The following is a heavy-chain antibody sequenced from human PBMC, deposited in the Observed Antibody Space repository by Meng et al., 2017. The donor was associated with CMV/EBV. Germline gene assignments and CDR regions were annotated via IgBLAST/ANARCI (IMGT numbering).Heavy chain of an antibody. J-gene: IGHJ4*02. D-gene: IGHD2-21*02. CDR3: ARGGTAAPLDY. V-gene: IGHV1-46*01. CDR2: INPSGGST. Sequence: SCKASGYTFISYYMDWVRQAPGQGLEWMGIINPSGGSTSYAQKFQGRVTMTRDTSTSTVYMELSSLRSEDTAVYYCARGGTAAPLDYWGQGTLVTVSS. CDR1: GYTFISYY.